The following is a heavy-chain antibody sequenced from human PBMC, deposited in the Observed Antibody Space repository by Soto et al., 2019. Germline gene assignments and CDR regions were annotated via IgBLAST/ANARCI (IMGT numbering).Heavy chain of an antibody. V-gene: IGHV3-73*01. CDR1: GFTFSGSA. CDR2: IRSKANSYAT. J-gene: IGHJ3*02. Sequence: GVSLRLSCAASGFTFSGSAMHWVRQAYGKGLEWVGRIRSKANSYATAYAASVKGRFTISRDDSKNTAYLQMNSLKTEDTAVYYCTVRYRYSSAFDIWGQGTMVTVSS. CDR3: TVRYRYSSAFDI. D-gene: IGHD6-13*01.